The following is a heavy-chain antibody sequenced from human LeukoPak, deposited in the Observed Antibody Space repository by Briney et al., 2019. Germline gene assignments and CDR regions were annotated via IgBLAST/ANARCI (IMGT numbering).Heavy chain of an antibody. V-gene: IGHV1-69*13. CDR3: ATGTSQQLILVH. Sequence: SVKVSCKASGGTFSSYAISWVRQAPGQGLEWMGGIIPIFGTANYAQKFQGRVTMTEDSSTDTAYMELSSLRSEDTAVYYCATGTSQQLILVHWGQGTLVTVSS. J-gene: IGHJ4*02. CDR1: GGTFSSYA. CDR2: IIPIFGTA. D-gene: IGHD6-13*01.